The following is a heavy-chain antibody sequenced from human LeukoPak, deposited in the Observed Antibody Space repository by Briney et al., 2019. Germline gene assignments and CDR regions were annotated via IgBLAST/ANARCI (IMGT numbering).Heavy chain of an antibody. Sequence: PSETLSLTCTVSGGSVSSGTYYWSWIRQPPGKGLEWIGYIYYSGSTNYNPSLKSRVTISVDTSKNQFSLKLNSVTAADTAVYYCARDRVRGNSNPFFDHWGQGTLVTVSS. J-gene: IGHJ4*02. D-gene: IGHD4-11*01. V-gene: IGHV4-61*01. CDR3: ARDRVRGNSNPFFDH. CDR2: IYYSGST. CDR1: GGSVSSGTYY.